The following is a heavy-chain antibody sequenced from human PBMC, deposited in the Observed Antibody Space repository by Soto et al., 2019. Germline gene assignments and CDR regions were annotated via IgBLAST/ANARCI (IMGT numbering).Heavy chain of an antibody. Sequence: SETLSLTCTVSGGSISSGGYYWSWIRQHPGKGLEWIGYIYYSGSTYYNPSLKSRVTISVDTSKNQFSLKLSSVTAADTAVYYCARVEAAGYYFDYWGQGTLVTVS. CDR1: GGSISSGGYY. J-gene: IGHJ4*02. CDR3: ARVEAAGYYFDY. D-gene: IGHD6-13*01. V-gene: IGHV4-31*03. CDR2: IYYSGST.